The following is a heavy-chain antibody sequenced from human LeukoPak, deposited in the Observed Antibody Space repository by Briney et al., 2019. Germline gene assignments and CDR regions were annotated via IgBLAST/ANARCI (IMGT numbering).Heavy chain of an antibody. D-gene: IGHD6-19*01. J-gene: IGHJ4*02. V-gene: IGHV3-23*01. CDR1: GFTFTSFA. CDR2: ISRSGVAT. CDR3: AEDRSSSGENFDN. Sequence: PGGSLRLSCAASGFTFTSFAMSWVRQAPGKGLEWVSTISRSGVATYYANSVKGRFTTSRDNSKNTVYLQMNSLTMEDTAVYYCAEDRSSSGENFDNWGQGTLVTVSS.